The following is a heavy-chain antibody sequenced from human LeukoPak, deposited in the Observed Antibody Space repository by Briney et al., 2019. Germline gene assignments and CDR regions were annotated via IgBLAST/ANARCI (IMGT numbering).Heavy chain of an antibody. V-gene: IGHV1-46*01. CDR2: INPSGGST. CDR1: GYTFTGYY. J-gene: IGHJ4*02. D-gene: IGHD4-17*01. Sequence: PGASVKVSCKASGYTFTGYYMHWVRQAPGQGLEWMGIINPSGGSTSYAQKFQGRVTMTRDTSTSTVYMKLSSLRSEDTAVYYCARDLGLTTVTTSTGDYWGQGTLVTVSS. CDR3: ARDLGLTTVTTSTGDY.